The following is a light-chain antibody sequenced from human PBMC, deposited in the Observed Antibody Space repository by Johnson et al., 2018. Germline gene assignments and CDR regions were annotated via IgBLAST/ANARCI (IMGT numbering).Light chain of an antibody. CDR2: ENN. CDR1: SSNIGNNY. Sequence: QSVLTQPPSVSAAPGQKVTISCSGSSSNIGNNYVSWYQQLPGTAPKLLIYENNKRPSGIPDRFSGSKSGTSATLGITGLQTGGEADYYCGTWDSSLIAGNVFVTGTKFTVL. J-gene: IGLJ1*01. CDR3: GTWDSSLIAGNV. V-gene: IGLV1-51*02.